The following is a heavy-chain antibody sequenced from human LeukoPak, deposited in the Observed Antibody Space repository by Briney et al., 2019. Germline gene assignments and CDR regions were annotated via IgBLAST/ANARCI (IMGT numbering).Heavy chain of an antibody. D-gene: IGHD6-19*01. CDR2: ISSSSTYI. CDR1: GFTFSTYS. V-gene: IGHV3-21*01. Sequence: GGSLILSCAASGFTFSTYSMSWVRQAPGKGLEWVASISSSSTYIYYADSVKGRFTISRDNAKNSLYLQMNSLRAEDTAVYYCASHSSYSSGWGPFDYWGQGTLVTVSS. J-gene: IGHJ4*02. CDR3: ASHSSYSSGWGPFDY.